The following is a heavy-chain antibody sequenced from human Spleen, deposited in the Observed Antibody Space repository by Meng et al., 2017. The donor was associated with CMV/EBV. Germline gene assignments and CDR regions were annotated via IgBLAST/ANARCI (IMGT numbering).Heavy chain of an antibody. V-gene: IGHV3-11*01. J-gene: IGHJ4*02. CDR3: VREDYGDYFFDT. CDR2: ISSSGNTI. CDR1: GFTLSDYY. Sequence: GGSLRLSCAASGFTLSDYYVSWIRQAPGKGLEWLSYISSSGNTIHYADSVKGRFIISRDTPKNSVYLQMNSLRAEDTAVYYCVREDYGDYFFDTWGQGTPVTVSS. D-gene: IGHD4-17*01.